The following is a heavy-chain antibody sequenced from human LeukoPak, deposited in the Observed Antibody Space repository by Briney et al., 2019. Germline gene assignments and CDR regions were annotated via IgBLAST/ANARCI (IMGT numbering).Heavy chain of an antibody. Sequence: GGSLRLSCVASGFTFNNYDMHWVRQAPGKGVEWVSVIWYDGGNKYYGDSVKGRFTISRDNSENTLYLQMNSLRVEDTAVYYTGRSSGYKTRGSCWPYYFDSWGQGMLATVSS. CDR3: GRSSGYKTRGSCWPYYFDS. CDR2: IWYDGGNK. D-gene: IGHD6-19*01. J-gene: IGHJ4*02. V-gene: IGHV3-33*01. CDR1: GFTFNNYD.